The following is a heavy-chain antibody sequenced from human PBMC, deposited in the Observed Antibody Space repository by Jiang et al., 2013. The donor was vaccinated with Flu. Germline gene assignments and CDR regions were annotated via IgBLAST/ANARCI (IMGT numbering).Heavy chain of an antibody. CDR3: AKENWGRSDLDAFDV. V-gene: IGHV3-7*03. Sequence: VQLLESGGGLVQPGGSLRLSCAASGFTFGTYYMTWVRQAPGKGLEWVADINTDGTQERYVDSVKGRFTISRDNARDSLYLQMNSLRAEDTALYYCAKENWGRSDLDAFDVWGQGTMVTVSS. J-gene: IGHJ3*01. CDR2: INTDGTQE. CDR1: GFTFGTYY. D-gene: IGHD3-16*01.